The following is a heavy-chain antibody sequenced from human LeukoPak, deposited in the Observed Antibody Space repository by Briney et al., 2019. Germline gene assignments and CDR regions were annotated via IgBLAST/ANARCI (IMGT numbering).Heavy chain of an antibody. D-gene: IGHD6-19*01. J-gene: IGHJ6*02. Sequence: SETLSLTCTVSGGSISSYYWSWIRQPPGKGLEWIGYIHYSGSTNYNPSLKSRVTISVDTSKNQFSLKLSSVTAADTAVYYCARHGSGWPYYYYYYGMDVWGQGTTVTVSS. V-gene: IGHV4-59*08. CDR3: ARHGSGWPYYYYYYGMDV. CDR1: GGSISSYY. CDR2: IHYSGST.